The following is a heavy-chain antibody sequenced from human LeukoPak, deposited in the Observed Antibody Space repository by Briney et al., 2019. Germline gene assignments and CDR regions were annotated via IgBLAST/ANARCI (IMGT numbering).Heavy chain of an antibody. CDR2: INQSGST. Sequence: SETLSLTCAVYGGSFSGYYWSWIRQPPGKGLEWIGEINQSGSTNYNPSLKSRVTISVDKSTNQFSLQLSSVTAADPAVYYCARGPRRVEYDFWSGYYFVYWGEGTIVTV. D-gene: IGHD3-3*01. CDR3: ARGPRRVEYDFWSGYYFVY. J-gene: IGHJ4*02. CDR1: GGSFSGYY. V-gene: IGHV4-34*01.